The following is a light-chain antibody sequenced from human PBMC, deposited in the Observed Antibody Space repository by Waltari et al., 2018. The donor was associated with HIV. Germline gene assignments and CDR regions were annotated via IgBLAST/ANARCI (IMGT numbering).Light chain of an antibody. V-gene: IGKV1-17*01. Sequence: DIQMTQSPSSLSASVGDRVTITCRVRQCFGKDLAWYQQRPGKPPKRLIYAASSWQSGVPSRFSGSGSGTEFTLTISSLQAEDFATYYCQHHDSYPLTFGGGTKVEIK. CDR3: QHHDSYPLT. CDR1: QCFGKD. J-gene: IGKJ4*01. CDR2: AAS.